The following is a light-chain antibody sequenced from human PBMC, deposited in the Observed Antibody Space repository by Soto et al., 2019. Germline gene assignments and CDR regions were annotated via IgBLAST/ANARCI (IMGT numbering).Light chain of an antibody. V-gene: IGKV3-11*01. CDR2: GAS. J-gene: IGKJ1*01. CDR1: ENVRTF. CDR3: QQSYSTLWT. Sequence: VLTQSPATLSLSPGERATLSCRASENVRTFVDWYQQKPGQAPRLLIYGASNRATGIPARFSGSGSGTDFTLTISSLQPEDFATYYCQQSYSTLWTFGQGTKVDIK.